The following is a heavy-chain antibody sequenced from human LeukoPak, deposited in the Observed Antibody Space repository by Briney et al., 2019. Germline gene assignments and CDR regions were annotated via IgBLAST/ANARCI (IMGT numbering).Heavy chain of an antibody. CDR1: GGSISSYS. CDR3: ARHVHCSGGTCYHYGMED. Sequence: PETLSLTCTVSGGSISSYSWSWIRQPPGKGPEWIGFIYYSGSTNYNPSLKSRVTISVDTSKNQFSLKLSSVTAADTAVYYCARHVHCSGGTCYHYGMEDWGQGTTVTVSS. V-gene: IGHV4-59*08. CDR2: IYYSGST. J-gene: IGHJ6*02. D-gene: IGHD2-15*01.